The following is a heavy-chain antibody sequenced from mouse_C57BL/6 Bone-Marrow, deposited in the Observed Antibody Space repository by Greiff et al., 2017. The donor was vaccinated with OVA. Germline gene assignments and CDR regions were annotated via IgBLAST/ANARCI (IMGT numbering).Heavy chain of an antibody. CDR3: AREGTAQVFAY. J-gene: IGHJ3*01. CDR2: ISYDGSN. D-gene: IGHD3-2*02. Sequence: DVQLQESGPGLVKPSQSLSLTCSVTGYSITSGYYWNWIRQFPGNKLEWMGYISYDGSNNYNPSLKNRISITRDTSKNQFFLKLNSVTTEDTATYYCAREGTAQVFAYWGQGTLVTVSA. V-gene: IGHV3-6*01. CDR1: GYSITSGYY.